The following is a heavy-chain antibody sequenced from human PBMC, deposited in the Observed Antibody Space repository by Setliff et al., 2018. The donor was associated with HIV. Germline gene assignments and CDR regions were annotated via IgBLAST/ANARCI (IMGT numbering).Heavy chain of an antibody. V-gene: IGHV4-39*01. CDR2: LFYNGNT. J-gene: IGHJ4*02. D-gene: IGHD6-19*01. CDR3: ARQFRYPNRAVAGVDY. Sequence: PSETLSLTCTVSGGSISNNSYYWGWVRQPPGKGLELIGNLFYNGNTYYNPSLKSRGTISVDTSKNQFSLKLSSGTAADTAIYFCARQFRYPNRAVAGVDYWGQGTLVTVSS. CDR1: GGSISNNSYY.